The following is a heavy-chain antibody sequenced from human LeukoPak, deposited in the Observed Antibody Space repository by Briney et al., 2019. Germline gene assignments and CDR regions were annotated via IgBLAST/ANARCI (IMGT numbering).Heavy chain of an antibody. J-gene: IGHJ5*02. Sequence: GGSLRLSCAASGFTFDDYAMHWVRQAPGKGLEWVSGISWNSGSVGYADSVKGRFTISRDNAKNSLYLQMNSLRAEDTALYYCAKSPPATTPLGNWFDPWGQGTLVTVSS. D-gene: IGHD4-17*01. CDR2: ISWNSGSV. V-gene: IGHV3-9*01. CDR3: AKSPPATTPLGNWFDP. CDR1: GFTFDDYA.